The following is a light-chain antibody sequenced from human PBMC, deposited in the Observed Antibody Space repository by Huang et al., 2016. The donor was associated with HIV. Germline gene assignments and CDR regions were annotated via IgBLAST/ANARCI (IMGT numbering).Light chain of an antibody. CDR2: DAS. Sequence: EIVLTQSPATLSLSPGERATLSCRASPSISNYLAWYQQKPGQPPRLLIYDASNRATGIPVRFSGSGSGTDFTLTISSLEPEDFAVYYCQQRGNWPPITFGQGTRLEIK. J-gene: IGKJ5*01. V-gene: IGKV3-11*01. CDR1: PSISNY. CDR3: QQRGNWPPIT.